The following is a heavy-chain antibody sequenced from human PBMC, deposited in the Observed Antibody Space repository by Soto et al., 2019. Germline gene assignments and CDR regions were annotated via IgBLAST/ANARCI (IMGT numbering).Heavy chain of an antibody. CDR3: ARQKTDNYYYYYMDV. V-gene: IGHV4-59*01. Sequence: PSETLSLTCTVSGGSISSYYWSWIRQPPGKGLEWIGYIYYSGSTNYNPSLKSRVTISVDTSKNQFSLKLSSVTAADTAVYYCARQKTDNYYYYYMDVWGKGTTVTVSS. J-gene: IGHJ6*03. CDR1: GGSISSYY. CDR2: IYYSGST. D-gene: IGHD2-21*02.